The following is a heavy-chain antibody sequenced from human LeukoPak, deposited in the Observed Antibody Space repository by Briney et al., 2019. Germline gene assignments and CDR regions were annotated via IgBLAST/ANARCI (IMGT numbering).Heavy chain of an antibody. Sequence: SETLSLTCTVSGGSISSYHWSWIRQPAGKGLEWIGHIYSSGTTDYNPSLKSRVTMSVDTSKNHFYLKLSSVTAADTAVFYCARENSGSYREFDYWGQGTLVTVSS. J-gene: IGHJ4*02. CDR2: IYSSGTT. V-gene: IGHV4-4*07. CDR3: ARENSGSYREFDY. CDR1: GGSISSYH. D-gene: IGHD1-26*01.